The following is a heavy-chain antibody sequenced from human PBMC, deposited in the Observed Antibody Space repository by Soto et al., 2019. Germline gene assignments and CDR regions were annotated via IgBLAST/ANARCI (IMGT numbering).Heavy chain of an antibody. CDR1: GASTGSGGYY. V-gene: IGHV4-31*03. J-gene: IGHJ4*02. Sequence: QVQLQESGPGLVKTSQTLSLTCTVSGASTGSGGYYWSWIRQHPGKGLEWIGYIYYTGSSYYSPSPKSRASISVDTSRNQFSLNLDSVTAADTAVYYCARADYGDRGLAFDSWGQGTLVTVSS. CDR3: ARADYGDRGLAFDS. D-gene: IGHD4-17*01. CDR2: IYYTGSS.